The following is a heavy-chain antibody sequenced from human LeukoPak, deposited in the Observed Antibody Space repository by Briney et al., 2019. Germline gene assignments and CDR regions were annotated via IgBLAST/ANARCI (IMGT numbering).Heavy chain of an antibody. J-gene: IGHJ4*02. Sequence: PGGSLRLSCAASGFTFSSNWMHWVRQAPGKGLEWVSGINYSGGHKYYADSVKGRFTISRDSSKNTLSLQMNSLTTEDTAVYYCAKDDSMTLDHFDYWGQGALVTVSS. CDR3: AKDDSMTLDHFDY. CDR1: GFTFSSNW. D-gene: IGHD4-11*01. CDR2: INYSGGHK. V-gene: IGHV3-23*01.